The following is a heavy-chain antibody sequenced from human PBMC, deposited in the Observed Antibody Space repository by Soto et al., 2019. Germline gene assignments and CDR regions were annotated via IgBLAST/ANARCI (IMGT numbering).Heavy chain of an antibody. CDR3: ARDNGDSVLRFLEWLLYY. CDR2: INAGNGNT. D-gene: IGHD3-3*01. CDR1: GYTFTSYA. V-gene: IGHV1-3*01. J-gene: IGHJ4*02. Sequence: GASVKVSCKASGYTFTSYAMHWVRQAPGQRLEWMGWINAGNGNTKYSQKFQGRVTITRDTSASTAYMELSSLRSEDTAVYYCARDNGDSVLRFLEWLLYYWGQGTLVTVSS.